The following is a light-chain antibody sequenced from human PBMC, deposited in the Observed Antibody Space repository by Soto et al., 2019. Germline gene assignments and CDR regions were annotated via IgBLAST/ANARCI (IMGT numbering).Light chain of an antibody. CDR2: KAS. Sequence: DIQMTQSPSTLSASVGDRVTITCRASQSLSSWLAWYQQKPGKAPKLLIYKASTLKSGVPSRFSGSGSGTEFTLTISGLLPEDFAAYHCQQLYTLPFTFGQGTRLEIK. J-gene: IGKJ5*01. CDR3: QQLYTLPFT. CDR1: QSLSSW. V-gene: IGKV1-5*03.